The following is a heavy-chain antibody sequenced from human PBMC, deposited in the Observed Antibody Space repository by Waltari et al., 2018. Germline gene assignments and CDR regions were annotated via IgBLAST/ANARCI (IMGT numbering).Heavy chain of an antibody. D-gene: IGHD2-15*01. CDR2: INAGNGNT. Sequence: QVQLVQSGAEVKKPGASVKVSCKASGYTFTSYAMHWVRQAPGPRLEWMGWINAGNGNTKYAQKFQGRVTITRDTAASTAYMELSSLRSEDTAVYYCARGQYCSGGSCYPPFDYWGQGTLVTVSS. CDR1: GYTFTSYA. V-gene: IGHV1-3*01. J-gene: IGHJ4*02. CDR3: ARGQYCSGGSCYPPFDY.